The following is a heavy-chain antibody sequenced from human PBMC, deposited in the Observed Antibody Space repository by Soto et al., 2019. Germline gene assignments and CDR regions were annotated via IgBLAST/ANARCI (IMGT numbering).Heavy chain of an antibody. J-gene: IGHJ4*02. D-gene: IGHD3-10*01. CDR3: ASGTTMVRGVRRGPPYYFDY. CDR1: GGSISSGGYY. V-gene: IGHV4-31*02. CDR2: IYYSGST. Sequence: ASETLSLTCTVSGGSISSGGYYWSWIRQHPGKGLEWIGYIYYSGSTYYNPSLKSRVTISVDTSKNQFSLKLSSVTAADTAVYYCASGTTMVRGVRRGPPYYFDYWGQGTLVTVSS.